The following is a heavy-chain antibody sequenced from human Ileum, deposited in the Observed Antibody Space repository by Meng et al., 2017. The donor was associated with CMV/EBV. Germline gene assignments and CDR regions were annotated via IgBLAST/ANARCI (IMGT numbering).Heavy chain of an antibody. V-gene: IGHV3-30*02. CDR2: IHHDGSNK. J-gene: IGHJ4*02. CDR1: GFSFSSYG. Sequence: GESLKISCVASGFSFSSYGMHWVRQAPGKGLEWVTFIHHDGSNKTYTDYVNGRFTISIANSKHTLYLHMSSLGAEDTAVYYCTKDPGQYFSSPSCSDYWGQGTLVTVSS. D-gene: IGHD2-2*01. CDR3: TKDPGQYFSSPSCSDY.